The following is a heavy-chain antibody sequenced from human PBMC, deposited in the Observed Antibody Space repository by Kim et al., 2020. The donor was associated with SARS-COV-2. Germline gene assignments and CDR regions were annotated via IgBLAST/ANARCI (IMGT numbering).Heavy chain of an antibody. CDR2: SGST. Sequence: SGSTYSNPSLKSLVTIPVETSKNQYSLKLSSVTAADTAVYYCSSGYDYSYWGQGTLVTVSS. J-gene: IGHJ4*02. CDR3: SSGYDYSY. V-gene: IGHV4-39*01. D-gene: IGHD5-12*01.